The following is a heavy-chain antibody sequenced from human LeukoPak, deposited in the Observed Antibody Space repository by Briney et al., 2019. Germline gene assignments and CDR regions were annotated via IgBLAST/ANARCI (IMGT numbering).Heavy chain of an antibody. CDR3: ACHRAYCYDSSGYYNFDF. Sequence: SETLSLTCAVSGGSTSSGSFYCGWIRQPPGKGLECIGRISYSGRTYYNPSLQSRVTISVDTSKNQFSLRLSSVTATYYAVYCCACHRAYCYDSSGYYNFDFWGQGTLVTVSS. D-gene: IGHD3-22*01. J-gene: IGHJ4*02. CDR2: ISYSGRT. V-gene: IGHV4-39*01. CDR1: GGSTSSGSFY.